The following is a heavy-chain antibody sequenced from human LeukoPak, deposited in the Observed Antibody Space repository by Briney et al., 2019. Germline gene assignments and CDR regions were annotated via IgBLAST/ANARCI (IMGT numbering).Heavy chain of an antibody. CDR3: ARDPRIGDWDEPAAIPYYYYYGMDV. CDR1: GYTFTNYD. Sequence: ASVKVSCKTSGYTFTNYDVNWVRQATGQGFEWMGWMSPNSGNTGYAQKFQGRVAMTMDTSIRTAYMELSSLRSEDTAVYYCARDPRIGDWDEPAAIPYYYYYGMDVWGQGTTVTVSS. V-gene: IGHV1-8*01. CDR2: MSPNSGNT. J-gene: IGHJ6*02. D-gene: IGHD2-2*01.